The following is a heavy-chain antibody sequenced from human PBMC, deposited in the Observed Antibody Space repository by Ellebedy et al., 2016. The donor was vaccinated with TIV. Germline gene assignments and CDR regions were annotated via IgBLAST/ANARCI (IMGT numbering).Heavy chain of an antibody. CDR1: GFTFSSYD. J-gene: IGHJ5*02. D-gene: IGHD2-21*01. CDR3: ARRGAVVIGTPWFDP. CDR2: IKGSDIGT. Sequence: GESLKISXAASGFTFSSYDMSWVRQAPGKGLEWVASIKGSDIGTYYADSVKVRFIISRDNSKNTLYLQMNSLRVKDTAVYYCARRGAVVIGTPWFDPWGQGILVTASS. V-gene: IGHV3-23*01.